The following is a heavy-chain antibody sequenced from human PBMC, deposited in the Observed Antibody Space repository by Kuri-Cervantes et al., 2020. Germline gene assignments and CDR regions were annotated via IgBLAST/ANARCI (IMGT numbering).Heavy chain of an antibody. D-gene: IGHD6-19*01. CDR2: ISGSGGST. CDR1: GFTFSDYY. CDR3: ATRYSSGWYGRSATGDFFDY. Sequence: GESLKISCAASGFTFSDYYMSWVRQAPGKGLEWVSAISGSGGSTYYADSVKGRFTISRDNSKNTLYLQMNSLRAEDTAVYYCATRYSSGWYGRSATGDFFDYWGQGTLVTVFS. J-gene: IGHJ4*02. V-gene: IGHV3-23*01.